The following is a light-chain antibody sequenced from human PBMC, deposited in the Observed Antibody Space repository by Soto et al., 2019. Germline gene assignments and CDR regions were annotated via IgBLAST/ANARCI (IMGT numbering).Light chain of an antibody. CDR2: EVT. V-gene: IGLV2-8*01. Sequence: QSALTQPPSASGSPGQSVTISCTGTSSDVGAYNYVSWYQQHAGKAPKLVIYEVTKRPSGVPDRFSGSKSANTASLTVSGLQAEDEADYYCSSFAPSNTRVFGGGTKLTVL. CDR3: SSFAPSNTRV. CDR1: SSDVGAYNY. J-gene: IGLJ3*02.